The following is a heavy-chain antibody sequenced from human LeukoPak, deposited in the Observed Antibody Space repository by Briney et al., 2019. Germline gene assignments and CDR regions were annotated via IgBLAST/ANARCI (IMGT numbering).Heavy chain of an antibody. CDR1: GFTFSSYA. CDR2: ISYDGSNK. CDR3: ARVGGVPRGV. D-gene: IGHD3-16*01. J-gene: IGHJ6*04. Sequence: PGGSLRLSCAASGFTFSSYAMHWVRQAPGKGLEWVAVISYDGSNKYYADSVKGRFTISRDNSKNTLYLQMNSLGAEDTAVYYCARVGGVPRGVWGKGTTVTVSS. V-gene: IGHV3-30*01.